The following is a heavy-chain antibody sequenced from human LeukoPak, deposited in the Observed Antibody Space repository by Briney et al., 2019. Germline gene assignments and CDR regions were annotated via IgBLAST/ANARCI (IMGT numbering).Heavy chain of an antibody. CDR3: ARDLYQWLPSTRPRDYYYYMDV. D-gene: IGHD6-19*01. CDR2: INPNSGGT. Sequence: ASVTVSCTASGYTFTGYYINWVRQAPGQGLEYMGWINPNSGGTNYAQKFQGRVTMTRDTSISTAYMELSRLRSDDTAVHYCARDLYQWLPSTRPRDYYYYMDVWGEGTTVTVSS. J-gene: IGHJ6*03. CDR1: GYTFTGYY. V-gene: IGHV1-2*02.